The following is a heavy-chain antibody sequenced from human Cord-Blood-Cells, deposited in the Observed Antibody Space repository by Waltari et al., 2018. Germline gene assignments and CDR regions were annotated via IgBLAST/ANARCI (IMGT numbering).Heavy chain of an antibody. CDR3: ARRVRDGHYNWFDP. Sequence: QLQLQESGPGLVQPSETLSLTCTVSGGSISSSSYYWGWIRQPPGKGLAWIGSIYYSGSTYYNPSLKSRVTISVDTSKNQFSLKLSSVTAADTAVYYCARRVRDGHYNWFDPWGQGTLVTVSS. CDR1: GGSISSSSYY. J-gene: IGHJ5*02. V-gene: IGHV4-39*01. CDR2: IYYSGST.